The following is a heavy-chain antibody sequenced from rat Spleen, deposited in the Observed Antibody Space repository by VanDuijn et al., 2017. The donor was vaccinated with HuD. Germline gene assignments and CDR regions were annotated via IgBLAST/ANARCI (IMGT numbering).Heavy chain of an antibody. Sequence: QVQLKESGPGLVQPSQTLSLTCTVSGFSLTSYHVHWVRQPPGKGLEWMGVIWDNGGTDYASSLKSRLSISRDTSRDQVFLKMSSLQIEDTATYYCARELYNNYGWFAYWGQGTLVTVSS. V-gene: IGHV2-32*01. J-gene: IGHJ3*01. CDR2: IWDNGGT. CDR1: GFSLTSYH. CDR3: ARELYNNYGWFAY. D-gene: IGHD1-10*01.